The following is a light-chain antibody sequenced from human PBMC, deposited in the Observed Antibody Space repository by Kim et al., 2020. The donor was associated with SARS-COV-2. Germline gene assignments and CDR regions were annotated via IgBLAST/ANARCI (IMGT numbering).Light chain of an antibody. Sequence: ATINCKSSQSVLYSSNNKSYLAWYQQKPGQPPKLLIYWASTRESGVPDRFSGSGSGTDFTLTISSLQAEDVAVYYCQQYYSTLYTFGQGTKLEI. CDR2: WAS. CDR3: QQYYSTLYT. V-gene: IGKV4-1*01. J-gene: IGKJ2*01. CDR1: QSVLYSSNNKSY.